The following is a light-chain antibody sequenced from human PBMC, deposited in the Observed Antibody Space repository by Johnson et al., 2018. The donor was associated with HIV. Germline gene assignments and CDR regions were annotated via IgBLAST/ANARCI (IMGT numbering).Light chain of an antibody. J-gene: IGLJ1*01. Sequence: QAVLTQPPSVSAAPGQKVTISCSGSSSNIGNNYVSWYQQLPGTAPKLLIYENNKRPSGIPDRFSGSKSGTSATLGITGLQTGDEADYYCGTWDSSLSAHYVVGTVTKVTVL. CDR2: ENN. CDR3: GTWDSSLSAHYV. CDR1: SSNIGNNY. V-gene: IGLV1-51*02.